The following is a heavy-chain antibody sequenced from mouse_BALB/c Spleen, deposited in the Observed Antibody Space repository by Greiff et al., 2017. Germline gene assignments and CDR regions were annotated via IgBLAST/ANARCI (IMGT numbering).Heavy chain of an antibody. CDR3: AREYDGYYDAMDY. Sequence: EVKLQESGPGLVKPSQSLSLTCSVTGYSITSGYYWNWIRQFPGNKLEWMGYISYDGSNNYNPSLKNRISITRDTSKNQFFLKLNSVTTEDTATYYCAREYDGYYDAMDYWGQGTSVTVSS. V-gene: IGHV3-6*02. CDR2: ISYDGSN. J-gene: IGHJ4*01. CDR1: GYSITSGYY. D-gene: IGHD2-3*01.